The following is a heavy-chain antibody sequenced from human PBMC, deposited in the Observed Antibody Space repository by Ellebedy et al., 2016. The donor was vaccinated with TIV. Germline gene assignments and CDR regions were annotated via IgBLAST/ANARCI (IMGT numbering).Heavy chain of an antibody. CDR3: ARQDYDILTGVRDAFDI. CDR1: GGSISRYY. J-gene: IGHJ3*02. V-gene: IGHV4-59*08. Sequence: PSETLSLTCTVSGGSISRYYWGWIRQPPGRGLDWIGDIYYSGSTRYNPSLKSRVTISVDTSKNQISLKLSSVTAADTAVYHCARQDYDILTGVRDAFDIWGQGTVVTVSS. D-gene: IGHD3-9*01. CDR2: IYYSGST.